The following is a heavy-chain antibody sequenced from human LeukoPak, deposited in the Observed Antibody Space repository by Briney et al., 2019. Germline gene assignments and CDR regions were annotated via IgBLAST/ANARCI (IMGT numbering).Heavy chain of an antibody. CDR3: ARVGDGYNYYYYGMDV. Sequence: SETLSLTCAVSGGSISSSNWWSWVRQPPGKGLEWIGEIYHSGSTNYNPSLKSRVTISVDKSKNQFSLKLSSVTAADTAVYYCARVGDGYNYYYYGMDVWGQGTTVTVSS. CDR1: GGSISSSNW. CDR2: IYHSGST. D-gene: IGHD5-24*01. V-gene: IGHV4-4*02. J-gene: IGHJ6*02.